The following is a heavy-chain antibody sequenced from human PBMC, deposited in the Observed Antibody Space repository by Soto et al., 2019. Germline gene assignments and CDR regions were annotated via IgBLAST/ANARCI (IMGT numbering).Heavy chain of an antibody. D-gene: IGHD6-19*01. V-gene: IGHV4-38-2*02. CDR2: IYHGGTT. J-gene: IGHJ4*01. CDR1: VYSISSGSY. CDR3: ARVHVMVVAGSTFDY. Sequence: SETLSITCTFSVYSISSGSYWAWIRQPPGKGPEWIASIYHGGTTFYNPSLKSRITISVDTSNNQFSLKLTSVTAADTAVYYCARVHVMVVAGSTFDYWGHGTLVTVSS.